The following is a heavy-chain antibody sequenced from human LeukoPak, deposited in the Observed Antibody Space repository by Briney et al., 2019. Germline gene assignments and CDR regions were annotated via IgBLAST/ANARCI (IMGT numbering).Heavy chain of an antibody. CDR3: ARDYYGSGSGNWFDP. Sequence: GGSLGLSCAASGFTVSSNYMSWVRQAPGKGLEWVSVIYSGGSTYYADSVKGRFTISRDNSKNTLYLQMNSLRAEDTAVYYCARDYYGSGSGNWFDPWGQGTLVTVSS. J-gene: IGHJ5*02. CDR1: GFTVSSNY. V-gene: IGHV3-66*01. CDR2: IYSGGST. D-gene: IGHD3-10*01.